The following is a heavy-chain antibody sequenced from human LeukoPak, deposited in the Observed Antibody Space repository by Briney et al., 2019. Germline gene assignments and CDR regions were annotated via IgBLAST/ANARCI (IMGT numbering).Heavy chain of an antibody. CDR2: IGSSGNYI. D-gene: IGHD2-15*01. CDR3: ARIRDSRVPFDY. J-gene: IGHJ4*02. CDR1: GFTFSSYA. V-gene: IGHV3-21*05. Sequence: PGGSLRLSCAASGFTFSSYAMSWVRQAPGKGLEWIAYIGSSGNYIHYSDSVRGRFTISRDNAENSMTLQMRSLRAEDTAVYYCARIRDSRVPFDYWGQGTHVTVSS.